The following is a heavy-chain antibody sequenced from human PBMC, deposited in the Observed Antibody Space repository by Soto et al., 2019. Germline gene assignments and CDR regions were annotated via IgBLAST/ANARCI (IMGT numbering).Heavy chain of an antibody. CDR3: SRQGFGPLHGLVDV. CDR2: VHHSWGS. V-gene: IGHV4-59*08. D-gene: IGHD3-10*01. J-gene: IGHJ6*02. Sequence: QVQLQESGPGLVKPSETLSLSCTVSGGSISSYYWSWFRQSPGKRMEWIGYVHHSWGSSYNPSLQXXVXXSLHTSKTQSSLKVTSVTATDTAAYYCSRQGFGPLHGLVDVWGQGTTVTVSS. CDR1: GGSISSYY.